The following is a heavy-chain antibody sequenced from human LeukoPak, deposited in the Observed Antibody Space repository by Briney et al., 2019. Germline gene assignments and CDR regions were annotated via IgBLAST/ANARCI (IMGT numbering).Heavy chain of an antibody. V-gene: IGHV4-59*01. CDR2: IHYSGST. J-gene: IGHJ4*02. CDR3: AKVGDRSDYYYYFDY. Sequence: PSETLSLTCTVSVAPIRGYYWSWLRQPPGKGLAWIAYIHYSGSTNYNPSVKSRVTISGDKSKNQFYLKMSSVTAADTAVYYCAKVGDRSDYYYYFDYWGQGTLVTVSS. CDR1: VAPIRGYY. D-gene: IGHD3-22*01.